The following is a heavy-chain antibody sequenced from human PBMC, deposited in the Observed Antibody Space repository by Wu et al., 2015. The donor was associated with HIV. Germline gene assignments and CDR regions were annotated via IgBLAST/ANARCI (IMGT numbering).Heavy chain of an antibody. V-gene: IGHV1-8*02. CDR3: ARQRAYTSGWYIFDY. J-gene: IGHJ4*02. D-gene: IGHD6-19*01. CDR1: GYTFTSYD. CDR2: MNPRSGNT. Sequence: QVQLVQSRAEVKKPGASVKVSCKASGYTFTSYDINWVRQATGQGLEWMGWMNPRSGNTGYAQKFQGRVTMTRDTSISTANMELSSLRSEDTAVYYCARQRAYTSGWYIFDYWGQGTLVTVSS.